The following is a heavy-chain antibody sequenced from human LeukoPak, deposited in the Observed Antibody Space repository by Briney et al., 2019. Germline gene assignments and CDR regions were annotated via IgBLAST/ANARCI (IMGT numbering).Heavy chain of an antibody. CDR1: GYTFTHYV. CDR3: ARGTTGYYYYYMDV. CDR2: ISPYNGNT. J-gene: IGHJ6*03. V-gene: IGHV1-18*01. Sequence: ASVKVSCKTSGYTFTHYVISWVRQAPGQGLEWMGRISPYNGNTKYAQKLQGRVTMTTDTSTSTAYMELRSLRSDDTAVYYCARGTTGYYYYYMDVWGKGTTVTVSS. D-gene: IGHD1-14*01.